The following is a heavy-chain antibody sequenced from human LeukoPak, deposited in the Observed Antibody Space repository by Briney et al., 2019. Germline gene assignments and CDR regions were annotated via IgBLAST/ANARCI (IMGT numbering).Heavy chain of an antibody. V-gene: IGHV1-46*01. CDR3: ARIRDGYNDAYDI. CDR2: INPGGDNT. D-gene: IGHD5-24*01. Sequence: ASVKVSCKASGYTFTSYGISWVRQAPGQGLEWMGLINPGGDNTNYAQNFQGRVTMTRDTSASTVYMELSSLRPEDTAIYYCARIRDGYNDAYDIWGQGTVVTVPS. CDR1: GYTFTSYG. J-gene: IGHJ3*02.